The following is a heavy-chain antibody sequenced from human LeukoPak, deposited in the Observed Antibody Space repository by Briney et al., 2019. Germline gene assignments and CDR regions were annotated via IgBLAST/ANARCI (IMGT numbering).Heavy chain of an antibody. CDR1: RYTFTSYY. CDR2: INPSIGST. D-gene: IGHD1-26*01. CDR3: AISGNYFRPFDY. V-gene: IGHV1-46*01. J-gene: IGHJ4*02. Sequence: ASVKVPCKASRYTFTSYYIHWVRQAPGQGLEWMGIINPSIGSTIYSQKFQGRVTMTRDTSTSTVYMELSSLKSEDTAVFYCAISGNYFRPFDYWRQGTLVSVSS.